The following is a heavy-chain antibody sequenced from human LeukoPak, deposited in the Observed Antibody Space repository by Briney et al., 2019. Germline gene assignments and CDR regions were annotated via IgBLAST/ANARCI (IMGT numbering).Heavy chain of an antibody. CDR3: ARPSRDGYRYTFDY. J-gene: IGHJ4*02. V-gene: IGHV4-59*01. CDR2: IYNSGST. CDR1: GGSIGSYY. Sequence: SETLSLTCTVSGGSIGSYYWSWIRQPPGKGLEWIGYIYNSGSTNYSPSLKSRVSISVDTPKNQFSLKLSSVTAADTAVYYCARPSRDGYRYTFDYWGQGTLVTVSS. D-gene: IGHD5-24*01.